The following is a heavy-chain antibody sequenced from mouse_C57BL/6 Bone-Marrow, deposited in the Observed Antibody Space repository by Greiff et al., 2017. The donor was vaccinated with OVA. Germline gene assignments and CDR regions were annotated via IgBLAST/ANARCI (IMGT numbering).Heavy chain of an antibody. J-gene: IGHJ3*01. V-gene: IGHV1-5*01. CDR3: TRCGNYPAWFAY. CDR2: IYPGNSDT. Sequence: EVQLQQSGTVLARPGASVKMSCKTSGYTFTSYWMHWVKQRPGQGLEWIGAIYPGNSDTSYNQKFKGKAKLTAVTSASTAYRELSSLTNEDSAVYYGTRCGNYPAWFAYWGQGTLVTVSA. CDR1: GYTFTSYW. D-gene: IGHD2-1*01.